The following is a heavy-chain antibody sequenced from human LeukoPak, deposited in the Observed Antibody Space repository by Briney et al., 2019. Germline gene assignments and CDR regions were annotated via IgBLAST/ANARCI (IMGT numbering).Heavy chain of an antibody. Sequence: VASVKVSCKASGYTFTGYYMHWVRQAPGQGLEWMGWINPNSGGTNFAQKFQGRVTMTRDTSISTAYMELSSLRSDDTAVYYCASGYCSSTSCYTPRAFDIWGQGTMVTVSS. CDR1: GYTFTGYY. CDR3: ASGYCSSTSCYTPRAFDI. CDR2: INPNSGGT. D-gene: IGHD2-2*02. J-gene: IGHJ3*02. V-gene: IGHV1-2*02.